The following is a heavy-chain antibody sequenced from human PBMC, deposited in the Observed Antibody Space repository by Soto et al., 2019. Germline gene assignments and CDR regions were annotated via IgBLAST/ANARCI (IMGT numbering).Heavy chain of an antibody. J-gene: IGHJ4*02. CDR1: GFTFSSYG. V-gene: IGHV3-30*18. CDR2: ISYDGSNK. Sequence: QVQLVESGGGVVQPGRSLRLSCAASGFTFSSYGMHWVRQAPGKGLEWVAVISYDGSNKYYADSVKGRFTISRDNSKNTLYLQMNSLGAEDTAVYYCAKDQPQYCSGGSCFGGGDYWGQGTLVTVSS. CDR3: AKDQPQYCSGGSCFGGGDY. D-gene: IGHD2-15*01.